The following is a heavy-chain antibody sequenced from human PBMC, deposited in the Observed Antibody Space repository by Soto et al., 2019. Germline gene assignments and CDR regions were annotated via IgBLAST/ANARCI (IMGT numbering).Heavy chain of an antibody. CDR1: GCPFSSYS. D-gene: IGHD3-22*01. CDR2: ISSSSSYI. Sequence: PGGSLRLSCAASGCPFSSYSMNWVRQAPGKGLEWVSSISSSSSYIYYADSVKGRFTISRDNAKNSLYLQMNSLRAEDTAVYYCARDLSYYDSSGYYPSYGYWGQGTLVTVSS. J-gene: IGHJ4*02. V-gene: IGHV3-21*01. CDR3: ARDLSYYDSSGYYPSYGY.